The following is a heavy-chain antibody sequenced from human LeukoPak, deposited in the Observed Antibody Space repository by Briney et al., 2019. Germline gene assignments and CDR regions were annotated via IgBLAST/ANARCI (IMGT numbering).Heavy chain of an antibody. J-gene: IGHJ3*02. CDR3: ARGSRITMIIVADDAFDI. CDR1: GGSISSYY. D-gene: IGHD3-22*01. Sequence: KPSETLSLTCTVSGGSISSYYWSWIRQPAGKGLEWIGRIYSSGSTNYNPSLKSRVTMSVDTSKNQFSLKLSSVTAADTAVYYCARGSRITMIIVADDAFDIWGQGTMVTVSS. V-gene: IGHV4-4*07. CDR2: IYSSGST.